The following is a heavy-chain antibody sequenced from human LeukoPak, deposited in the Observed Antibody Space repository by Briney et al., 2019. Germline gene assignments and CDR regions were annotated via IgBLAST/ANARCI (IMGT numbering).Heavy chain of an antibody. CDR2: ISAYNGNT. CDR1: GYTFTSYG. V-gene: IGHV1-18*01. CDR3: ARDMGYDNGCYYFTNP. Sequence: GASVKVSCKASGYTFTSYGISWVRQAPGQGLEWMGWISAYNGNTNYPQRLQGRVTMTTDTSSSTAYMELRDLRSDDTAIYYCARDMGYDNGCYYFTNPWGQGTPVTVSS. J-gene: IGHJ5*02. D-gene: IGHD3-22*01.